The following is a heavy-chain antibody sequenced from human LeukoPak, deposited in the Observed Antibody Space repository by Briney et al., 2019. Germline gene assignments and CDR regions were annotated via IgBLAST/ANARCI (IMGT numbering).Heavy chain of an antibody. CDR2: ISWDGSST. V-gene: IGHV3-43*01. D-gene: IGHD3-10*01. CDR3: AKGGVTMVRGAIKSYYYYMDV. J-gene: IGHJ6*03. Sequence: SGGSLRLSCAASGFTFDDYTMHWVRQAPGKGLEWVSLISWDGSSTYYADSVRGRFTISRDNSKNSLYLQMNSLRSEDTALYYCAKGGVTMVRGAIKSYYYYMDVWGKGTTVTVSS. CDR1: GFTFDDYT.